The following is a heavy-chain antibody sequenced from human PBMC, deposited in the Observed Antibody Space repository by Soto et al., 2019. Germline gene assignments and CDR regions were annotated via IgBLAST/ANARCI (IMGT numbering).Heavy chain of an antibody. CDR3: ARDLGGSYYAPVDY. CDR2: ISAYNGNP. J-gene: IGHJ4*02. CDR1: GYTFTSYG. V-gene: IGHV1-18*01. D-gene: IGHD1-26*01. Sequence: QVQLVQSGAEVKKPGASVKVSCKASGYTFTSYGISWVRQAPGQGLEWMGWISAYNGNPQYAQKLQGRVTMTTDTATRTAEMELGSVRSDDTAVYYGARDLGGSYYAPVDYWGQGTLVTVSS.